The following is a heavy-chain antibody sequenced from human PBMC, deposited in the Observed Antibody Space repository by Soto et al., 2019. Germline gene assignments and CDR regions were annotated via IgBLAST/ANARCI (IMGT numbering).Heavy chain of an antibody. V-gene: IGHV3-64D*08. CDR3: VKEANPFINTLVVLIFDY. Sequence: GGSLRLSCSASGITFSLHPMHWVRQNPGKALEYVSAISRDGRSTFYADSVKGRFTISRDNSKNTLYLRMNSLRSDDTAVYYCVKEANPFINTLVVLIFDYWGQGTQVTVSS. D-gene: IGHD3-22*01. CDR2: ISRDGRST. CDR1: GITFSLHP. J-gene: IGHJ4*02.